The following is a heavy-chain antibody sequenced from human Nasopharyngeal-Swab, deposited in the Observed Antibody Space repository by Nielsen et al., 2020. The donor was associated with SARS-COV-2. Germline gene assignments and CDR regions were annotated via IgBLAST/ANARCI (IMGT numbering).Heavy chain of an antibody. V-gene: IGHV3-23*01. CDR1: GFTFSSYA. Sequence: GGSLRISCAASGFTFSSYAMSWVRQAPGKGLEWVSAISGSGGSTYYADSVKGRFTISRVNSKNTLYLQMNSLRAEDTAVYYCAKDLSLVVITTPNYWGQGTLVTVSS. J-gene: IGHJ4*02. D-gene: IGHD3-22*01. CDR3: AKDLSLVVITTPNY. CDR2: ISGSGGST.